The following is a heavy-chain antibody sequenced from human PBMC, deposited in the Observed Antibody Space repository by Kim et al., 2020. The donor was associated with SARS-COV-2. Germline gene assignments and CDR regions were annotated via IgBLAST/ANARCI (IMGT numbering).Heavy chain of an antibody. J-gene: IGHJ4*02. Sequence: ADSVKGRFTSSRDNAKKSLYRQMNSLRAEDTAIYYCARGDDSGLFYYRFDLWGQGTLVNVSP. D-gene: IGHD1-26*01. V-gene: IGHV3-48*03. CDR3: ARGDDSGLFYYRFDL.